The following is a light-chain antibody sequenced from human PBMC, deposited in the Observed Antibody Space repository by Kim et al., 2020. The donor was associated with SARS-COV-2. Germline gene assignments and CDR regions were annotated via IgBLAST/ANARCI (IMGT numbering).Light chain of an antibody. Sequence: GDRVTITCRASQSISNYLSWFQQKPGKAPDLLIYATSSLQSGVPSRFSGSGSGTDFTLTISSLQPEDFATYHCQQTYSPPYTFGQGTKLEI. CDR3: QQTYSPPYT. V-gene: IGKV1-39*01. J-gene: IGKJ2*01. CDR1: QSISNY. CDR2: ATS.